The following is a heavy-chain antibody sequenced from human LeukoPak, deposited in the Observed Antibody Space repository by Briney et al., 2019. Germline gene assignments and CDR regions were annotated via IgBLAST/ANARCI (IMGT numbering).Heavy chain of an antibody. J-gene: IGHJ2*01. CDR3: AKGRGSIMIRGVITNYFHL. D-gene: IGHD3-10*01. CDR1: GYTFTGYY. Sequence: ASVKVSCKASGYTFTGYYMHWVRQAPGQGLEWMGWINPNSGGTNLAQRFQGRVTMTTDASISTAYMELSSLRSGDTALYYCAKGRGSIMIRGVITNYFHLWGRGTLVTVSS. V-gene: IGHV1-2*02. CDR2: INPNSGGT.